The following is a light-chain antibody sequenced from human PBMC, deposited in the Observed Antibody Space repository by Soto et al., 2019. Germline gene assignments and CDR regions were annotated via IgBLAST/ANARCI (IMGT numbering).Light chain of an antibody. J-gene: IGLJ2*01. CDR2: SNT. CDR1: SSNIGTGFD. V-gene: IGLV1-40*01. Sequence: QSVLTQPPSVSGAPGQGVTISCTGSSSNIGTGFDVHWYRQLPGTAPQLLIYSNTARPSGVPARFSGSKSGTSASLAITGLQAEDEADCYCQSYDSSLSGPVFGGGTKLTVL. CDR3: QSYDSSLSGPV.